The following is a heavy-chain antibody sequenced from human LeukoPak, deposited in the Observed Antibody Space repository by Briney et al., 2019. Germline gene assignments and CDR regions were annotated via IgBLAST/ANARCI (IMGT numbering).Heavy chain of an antibody. CDR3: AGRLSSSGSYSS. CDR1: GGSFSGYY. Sequence: SETLSLTCAVYGGSFSGYYWSWIRQPPGKGLEWIGEINHSGSTNYNPSLKSRVTISVDTSKKQFSLKLSSVTAADTAVYYCAGRLSSSGSYSSWGQGTLVTVSS. J-gene: IGHJ5*02. V-gene: IGHV4-34*01. D-gene: IGHD1-26*01. CDR2: INHSGST.